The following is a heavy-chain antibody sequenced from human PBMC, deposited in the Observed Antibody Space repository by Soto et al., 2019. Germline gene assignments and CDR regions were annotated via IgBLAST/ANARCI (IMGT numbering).Heavy chain of an antibody. CDR2: ISGSGNSV. J-gene: IGHJ3*02. Sequence: QVQLVESGGDLVKPGGSLRLSCAASGLTISDSYMSWIRQAPGKGLEWVSSISGSGNSVLYADSAKGRFIISRDNAKNSLFLQMNSLRAEDTAVYFCARHLGYCGGTSCYGHTFDIWGQGTMVTVSS. CDR1: GLTISDSY. CDR3: ARHLGYCGGTSCYGHTFDI. V-gene: IGHV3-11*01. D-gene: IGHD2-2*01.